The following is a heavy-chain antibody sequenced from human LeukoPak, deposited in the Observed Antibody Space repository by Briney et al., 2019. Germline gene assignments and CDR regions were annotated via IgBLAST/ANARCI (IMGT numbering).Heavy chain of an antibody. V-gene: IGHV4-31*03. CDR2: IHYSGST. D-gene: IGHD3-10*01. J-gene: IGHJ3*02. Sequence: SETLSLTCTVSGGSISSGDYYWSWIRQHTGKGLEWIAHIHYSGSTYYNPSLKSRVTISQDTSKNQFSLKLTSVTAADTAVYYCARSPAYGSGRYATGLDVFDIWGQGTMVTVSS. CDR1: GGSISSGDYY. CDR3: ARSPAYGSGRYATGLDVFDI.